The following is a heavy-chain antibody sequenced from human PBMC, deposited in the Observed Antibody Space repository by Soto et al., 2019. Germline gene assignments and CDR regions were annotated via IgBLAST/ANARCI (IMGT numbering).Heavy chain of an antibody. CDR3: AKNRATGYDPFDY. CDR1: GFSFSNHA. V-gene: IGHV3-23*04. CDR2: ISGSGSGT. Sequence: EVQLVESGGGLVQPGGSLRLSCAASGFSFSNHAMTWVRQAPGKGLEWVSAISGSGSGTNYADSVKGRFTISRDNSKNTLYLQMNSLRVDDTAVYYCAKNRATGYDPFDYWGQGSLVTVAS. D-gene: IGHD5-12*01. J-gene: IGHJ4*02.